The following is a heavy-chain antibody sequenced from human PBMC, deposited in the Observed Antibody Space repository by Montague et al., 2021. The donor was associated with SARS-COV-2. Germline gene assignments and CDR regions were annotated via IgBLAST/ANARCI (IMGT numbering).Heavy chain of an antibody. V-gene: IGHV4-34*01. CDR3: ASVYTVTYYFDY. D-gene: IGHD4-17*01. CDR1: SSSFLPYY. J-gene: IGHJ4*02. CDR2: VNPSGNA. Sequence: SETLSLTCAVNSSSFLPYYWSWIHQPPGGGLEWIGEVNPSGNAFYNSSLNSRVTISVDTSKNQFSLKLSSVTAADTAVYYCASVYTVTYYFDYWGRGTLVTVSS.